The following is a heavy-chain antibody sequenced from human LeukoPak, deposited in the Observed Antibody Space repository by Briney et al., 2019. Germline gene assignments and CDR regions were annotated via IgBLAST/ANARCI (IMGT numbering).Heavy chain of an antibody. CDR2: ISSSTDPT. J-gene: IGHJ2*01. Sequence: GGSLRLSCAASGFTFSGFSMNWARLAPGKGLELVSYISSSTDPTYYADSVKGRFTISRDNAKSSLYLQMNSLRAEDTAVYYCARAVSNYYFWYFDLWGRGTLVTVSS. D-gene: IGHD4-11*01. CDR3: ARAVSNYYFWYFDL. CDR1: GFTFSGFS. V-gene: IGHV3-48*01.